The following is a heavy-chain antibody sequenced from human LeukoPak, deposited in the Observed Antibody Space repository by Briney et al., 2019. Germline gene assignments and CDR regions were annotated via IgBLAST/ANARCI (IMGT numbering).Heavy chain of an antibody. CDR2: IYSTGSA. CDR1: GGSISGSNYY. CDR3: ARLGWLFGSGSMNWFDS. Sequence: SETLSLTCTVSGGSISGSNYYWGWVRQPPVTELEWIASIYSTGSAYFNPSLKSRVTISVDTSKNQFSLQLTSVTATDTAIYYCARLGWLFGSGSMNWFDSWGQGTLVTVSS. J-gene: IGHJ5*01. V-gene: IGHV4-39*01. D-gene: IGHD3-10*01.